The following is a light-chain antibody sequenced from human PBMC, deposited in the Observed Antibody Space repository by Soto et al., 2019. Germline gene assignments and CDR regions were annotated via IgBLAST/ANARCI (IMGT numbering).Light chain of an antibody. V-gene: IGLV2-8*01. CDR1: SSDVGNYKS. CDR3: SSYGGRKNFGV. CDR2: DVT. J-gene: IGLJ1*01. Sequence: QSVLTQPPSASGSPGQSVTISCTGTSSDVGNYKSVSWYQQHPGEAPKLVIYDVTQRPSGVPDRFSGSKSGNTASLTVAGLQPEDEADYYCSSYGGRKNFGVFGTGTKVTVL.